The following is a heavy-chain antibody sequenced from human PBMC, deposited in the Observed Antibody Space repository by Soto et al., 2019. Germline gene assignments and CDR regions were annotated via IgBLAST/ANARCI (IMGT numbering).Heavy chain of an antibody. CDR2: ISSSSSYI. CDR1: GFTFSSYS. D-gene: IGHD3-3*01. Sequence: PGGSLRLSCAASGFTFSSYSMNWVRQAPGKGLEWVSSISSSSSYIYYADSLKGRFTISRDNAKNSLYLQMNSLRAEDTAVYYCARTIFGVAVLFDFWGQGTLVTVSS. V-gene: IGHV3-21*01. J-gene: IGHJ4*02. CDR3: ARTIFGVAVLFDF.